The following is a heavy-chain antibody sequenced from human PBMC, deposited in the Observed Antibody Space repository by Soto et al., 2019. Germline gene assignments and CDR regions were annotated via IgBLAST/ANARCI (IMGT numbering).Heavy chain of an antibody. CDR3: AREGLPGGFDY. CDR1: GFTFSSYA. Sequence: QVQLVESGGGVVQPGRSLRLSCAASGFTFSSYAMHWVRQAPGKGLEWVAVISYDGSNKYYADSVKGRVTISRDNSKHTLYLQMNSLRAEDTAVYYCAREGLPGGFDYWGQGTLVTVSS. V-gene: IGHV3-30-3*01. J-gene: IGHJ4*02. CDR2: ISYDGSNK.